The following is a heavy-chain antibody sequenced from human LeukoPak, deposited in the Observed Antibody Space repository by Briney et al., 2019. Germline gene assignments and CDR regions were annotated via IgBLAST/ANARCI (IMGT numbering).Heavy chain of an antibody. Sequence: GRSLRLSCAASGFTFSSYGMHWVRQAPGKGLEWVAVIWYDGSNKYYADSVKGRFTISRDNSKNTLYLQMNSLRAEDTAAYYCARDQDIVVVPAAEHYFDYWGQGTLVTVSS. V-gene: IGHV3-33*01. CDR1: GFTFSSYG. CDR2: IWYDGSNK. D-gene: IGHD2-2*01. J-gene: IGHJ4*02. CDR3: ARDQDIVVVPAAEHYFDY.